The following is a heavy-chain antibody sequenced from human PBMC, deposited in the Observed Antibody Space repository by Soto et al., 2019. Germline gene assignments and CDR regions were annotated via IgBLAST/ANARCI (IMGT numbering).Heavy chain of an antibody. J-gene: IGHJ4*02. CDR2: ISAYNGKT. D-gene: IGHD4-17*01. Sequence: ASVKVSCKASGYTFTSYGISWVRQAPGQGLEWMGRISAYNGKTNYAQKLQGRVTITADTSTSTAYMELRSLRSDDTAVYYCARDKATVPDWGQGTLVTVSS. CDR3: ARDKATVPD. V-gene: IGHV1-18*01. CDR1: GYTFTSYG.